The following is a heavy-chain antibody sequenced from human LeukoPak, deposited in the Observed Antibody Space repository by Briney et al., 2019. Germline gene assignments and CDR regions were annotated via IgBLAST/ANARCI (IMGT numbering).Heavy chain of an antibody. J-gene: IGHJ4*02. V-gene: IGHV1-24*01. CDR3: ATVDYGEGRMDY. CDR2: FDPEDDGP. Sequence: ASVKVSCKVSGYTLTELSMHWVRQAPGRGLEWMGGFDPEDDGPIYAPRFQGRVTMTEDTSTDTAYMELSSLRFEDTAVYYCATVDYGEGRMDYWGQGTLVTVSS. CDR1: GYTLTELS. D-gene: IGHD4-17*01.